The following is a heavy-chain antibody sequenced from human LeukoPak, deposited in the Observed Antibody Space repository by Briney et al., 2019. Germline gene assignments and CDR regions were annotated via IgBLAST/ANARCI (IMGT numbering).Heavy chain of an antibody. J-gene: IGHJ4*02. CDR3: AREKASTTGTTVYDY. CDR1: EFTFSSYE. Sequence: GGSLRLSCAASEFTFSSYEMNWVRQAPGKGLEWVSYISSSGSTILYADSVKGRFSISRDNAKNSLFLQMNSLRAGDTAVYYCAREKASTTGTTVYDYWGQGTLVTVSS. V-gene: IGHV3-48*03. D-gene: IGHD1-1*01. CDR2: ISSSGSTI.